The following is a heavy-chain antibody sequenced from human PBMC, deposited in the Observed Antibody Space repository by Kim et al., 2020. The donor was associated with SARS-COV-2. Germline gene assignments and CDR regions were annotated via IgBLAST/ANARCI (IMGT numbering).Heavy chain of an antibody. J-gene: IGHJ5*02. CDR2: INTNTGNP. CDR3: ARVEEQWLDNWFDP. Sequence: ASVKVSCKASGYTFTSYAMNWVRQAPGQGLEWMGWINTNTGNPTYAQGFTGRFVFSLDTSVSTAYLQISSLKAEDTAVYYCARVEEQWLDNWFDPWGQGTLVTVSS. D-gene: IGHD6-19*01. CDR1: GYTFTSYA. V-gene: IGHV7-4-1*02.